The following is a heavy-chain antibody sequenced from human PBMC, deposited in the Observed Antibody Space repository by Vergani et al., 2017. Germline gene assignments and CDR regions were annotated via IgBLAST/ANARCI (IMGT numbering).Heavy chain of an antibody. J-gene: IGHJ5*02. D-gene: IGHD3-10*01. CDR2: MYHSGST. CDR1: GGSMSGYY. Sequence: QVRLQESGPGLVKPSETLSLTCSVSGGSMSGYYWSWIRQPPGKELEWIGYMYHSGSTNYNPSLETRVTISGDTSKHQFTLKLNSVTAAETAVYYCGRVADFYGLGSRLLDLWGQGILVTVSS. V-gene: IGHV4-59*01. CDR3: GRVADFYGLGSRLLDL.